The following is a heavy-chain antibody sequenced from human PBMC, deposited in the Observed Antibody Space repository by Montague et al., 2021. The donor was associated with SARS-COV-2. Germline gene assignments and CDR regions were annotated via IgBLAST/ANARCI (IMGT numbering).Heavy chain of an antibody. Sequence: SETLSLTCAGDGESAAGEYWSRSEEHTGERQAWTGYVYYNGDNKYNPSLQSRVTISIDTSENQFSLRLNSVTAADTAVYFCARGWAFDPWGQGGLVTVSS. V-gene: IGHV4-59*08. D-gene: IGHD6-19*01. CDR1: GESAAGEY. CDR3: ARGWAFDP. J-gene: IGHJ3*01. CDR2: VYYNGDN.